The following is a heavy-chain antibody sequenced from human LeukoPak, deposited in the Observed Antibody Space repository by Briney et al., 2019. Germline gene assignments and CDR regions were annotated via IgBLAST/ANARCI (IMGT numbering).Heavy chain of an antibody. CDR1: GLSFDDYA. D-gene: IGHD6-13*01. V-gene: IGHV3-9*01. CDR2: IGWNSVNI. J-gene: IGHJ5*02. CDR3: AKGLSLEGGSTWKYNWFDA. Sequence: GGSLRLSCAASGLSFDDYAMHWARQVPGKGLEWVSGIGWNSVNIGYVDSVQGRFTISRDNAKNSLFLQMDSLRVEDTALYFCAKGLSLEGGSTWKYNWFDAWGQGTVVIVSS.